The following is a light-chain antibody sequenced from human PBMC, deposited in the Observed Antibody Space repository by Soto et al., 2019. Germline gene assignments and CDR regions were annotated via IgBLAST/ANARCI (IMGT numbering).Light chain of an antibody. J-gene: IGLJ3*02. CDR3: GTWDSSLSVWM. Sequence: QSVLTQPPSVSAAPGQKVTISCSGSSSNIGNNYVSLYQALPGTAPKVLIYDNNKRYSGIPDRFSGSKSGTSATLGITGLQTGDEADYYCGTWDSSLSVWMFGGGTKLTVL. V-gene: IGLV1-51*01. CDR2: DNN. CDR1: SSNIGNNY.